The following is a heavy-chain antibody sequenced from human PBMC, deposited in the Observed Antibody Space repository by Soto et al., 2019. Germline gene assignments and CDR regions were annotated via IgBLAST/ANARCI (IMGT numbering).Heavy chain of an antibody. CDR1: GGSINNNY. V-gene: IGHV4-59*01. J-gene: IGHJ4*02. CDR2: IFSNGRT. CDR3: ARGGDNSPWYYSL. Sequence: SETLSLTCTVSGGSINNNYWSWIRQPPGRGLEWIGYIFSNGRTNYNPSLESRVTISVDTSKNQLSLKLRSVTAADTAVYYCARGGDNSPWYYSLWGQGTLVTVSS. D-gene: IGHD3-10*01.